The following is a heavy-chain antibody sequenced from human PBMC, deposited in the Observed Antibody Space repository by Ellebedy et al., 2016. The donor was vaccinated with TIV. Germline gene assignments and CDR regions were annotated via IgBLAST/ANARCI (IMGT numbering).Heavy chain of an antibody. J-gene: IGHJ4*02. D-gene: IGHD6-25*01. Sequence: AASVKVSCKASGYTFSYYYIEWVRQAPGQGLEWMGIINPSGGTTTYAQKLQGRVTMTRDPSTSTVYMELTSLRSEDTAMYYCARDTGRIAAAGLDFWGQGTLVTVSS. V-gene: IGHV1-46*04. CDR3: ARDTGRIAAAGLDF. CDR2: INPSGGTT. CDR1: GYTFSYYY.